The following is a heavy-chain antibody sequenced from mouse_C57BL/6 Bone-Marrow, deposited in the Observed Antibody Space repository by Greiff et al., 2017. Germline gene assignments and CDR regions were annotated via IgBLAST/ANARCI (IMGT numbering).Heavy chain of an antibody. D-gene: IGHD1-1*01. CDR3: ARIITAGNFDV. CDR2: ISYDGSN. CDR1: GYSITSGYY. J-gene: IGHJ1*03. V-gene: IGHV3-6*01. Sequence: DVQLVESGPGLVKPSQSLSLTCSVTGYSITSGYYWNWIRQFPGNKLEWMGYISYDGSNNYNPSLKNRNSITRDTSKNQFFLKLNSLTTEDTATYYCARIITAGNFDVWGRGTTVTVSS.